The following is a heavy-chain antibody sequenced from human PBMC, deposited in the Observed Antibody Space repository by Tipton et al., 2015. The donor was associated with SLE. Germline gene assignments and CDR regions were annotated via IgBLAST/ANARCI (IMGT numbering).Heavy chain of an antibody. D-gene: IGHD5-12*01. CDR1: DGSISTTNYY. CDR2: IFYTGST. Sequence: TLSLTCSVSDGSISTTNYYWGWPRQPPGKGLEWIGSIFYTGSTYYNPSLNSRVSFSIDTSENHFSLRLNSVTAADTAVYYCARRHYSGPFDSWGQGTLVTVSS. J-gene: IGHJ4*02. CDR3: ARRHYSGPFDS. V-gene: IGHV4-39*07.